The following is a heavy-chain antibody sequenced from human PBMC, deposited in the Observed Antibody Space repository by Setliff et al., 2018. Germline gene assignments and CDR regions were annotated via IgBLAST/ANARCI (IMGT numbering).Heavy chain of an antibody. D-gene: IGHD1-1*01. CDR2: TNPDSGET. V-gene: IGHV1-2*07. CDR3: ARQLIGVTDGTFDP. CDR1: GYIFAGYY. Sequence: ASVKVSCKASGYIFAGYYMHWVRQTPGQGLEWMGWTNPDSGETVYAHKFQGKIIMTRDTSVSTAYVDVMSDDTAVYYCARQLIGVTDGTFDPWGQGTLVTVSS. J-gene: IGHJ5*02.